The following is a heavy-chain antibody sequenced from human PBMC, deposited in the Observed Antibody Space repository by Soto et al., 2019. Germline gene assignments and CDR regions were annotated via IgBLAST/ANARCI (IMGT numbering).Heavy chain of an antibody. CDR3: AKDLLLSLVGAITHYYYGMDV. CDR2: ISYDGSNK. V-gene: IGHV3-30*18. Sequence: GGSLRLSCAASGFTFSSYGMHWVRQAPGKGLEWVAVISYDGSNKYYADSVKGRFTISRDNSKNTLYLQMNSLRAEDTAVYYCAKDLLLSLVGAITHYYYGMDVWGQGTTVTVSS. J-gene: IGHJ6*02. CDR1: GFTFSSYG. D-gene: IGHD1-26*01.